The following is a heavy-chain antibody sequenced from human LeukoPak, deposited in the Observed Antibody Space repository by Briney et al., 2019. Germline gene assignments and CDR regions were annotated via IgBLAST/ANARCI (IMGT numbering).Heavy chain of an antibody. V-gene: IGHV3-33*01. D-gene: IGHD3-9*01. J-gene: IGHJ4*02. CDR3: ARDQSGLDILTGHSDY. CDR2: IWYDGSNK. CDR1: GFTFGSYG. Sequence: GGSLRLSCAASGFTFGSYGMHWVRQAPGKGLEWVAVIWYDGSNKYYADSVKGRFTISRDNSKNTLYLQMNSLRAEDTAVYYCARDQSGLDILTGHSDYWGQGTLVTASS.